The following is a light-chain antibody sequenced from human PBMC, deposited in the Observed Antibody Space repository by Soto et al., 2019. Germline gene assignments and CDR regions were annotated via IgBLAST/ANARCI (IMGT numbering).Light chain of an antibody. CDR1: SSDVGGYNY. V-gene: IGLV2-8*01. Sequence: QSVLTQPRSVSGSPGQSVTISCTGTSSDVGGYNYVSWYQQHPGKAPKLMIHGVSKRPSGVPDRFSGSKSGNTASLTVSGLQAEDEADYYCSSYAGSNNLIFGGGTKVTVL. CDR2: GVS. J-gene: IGLJ2*01. CDR3: SSYAGSNNLI.